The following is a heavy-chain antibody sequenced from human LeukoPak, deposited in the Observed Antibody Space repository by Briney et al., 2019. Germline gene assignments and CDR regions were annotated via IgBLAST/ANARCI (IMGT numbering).Heavy chain of an antibody. V-gene: IGHV4-34*01. CDR3: ARAIVVVPAAMGPYWFDP. CDR1: GGSFSGYY. CDR2: INHSGST. D-gene: IGHD2-2*01. Sequence: SETLSLTSAVYGGSFSGYYWSWIRQPPGKGLEWIGEINHSGSTNYNPSLKSRVTISVDTSKNQFSLKLSSVTAADTAVYYCARAIVVVPAAMGPYWFDPWGQGTLVTVSS. J-gene: IGHJ5*02.